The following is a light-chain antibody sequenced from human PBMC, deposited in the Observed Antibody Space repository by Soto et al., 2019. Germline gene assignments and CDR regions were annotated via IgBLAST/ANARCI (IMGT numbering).Light chain of an antibody. V-gene: IGLV2-8*01. CDR3: SSFAGNNTLV. CDR1: SSDVGGYNY. J-gene: IGLJ2*01. Sequence: QSALTQPPSASGSPGQSVTISCTGTSSDVGGYNYVSWYHQHPGKATKRMIAEVSKRPSGVPDRFSGSKSGNTASLTVSGLQAEDEADYYCSSFAGNNTLVFGGGTKLTVL. CDR2: EVS.